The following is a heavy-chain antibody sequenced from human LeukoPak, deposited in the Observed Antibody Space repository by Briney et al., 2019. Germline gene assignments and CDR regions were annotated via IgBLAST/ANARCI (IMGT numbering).Heavy chain of an antibody. CDR3: ATTLNIATPGHL. D-gene: IGHD6-13*01. CDR1: GFTFDDYA. J-gene: IGHJ4*02. V-gene: IGHV3-9*01. CDR2: INWDSGDV. Sequence: GGSLRLSCAASGFTFDDYAMHWVRHVPGKGLEWVSGINWDSGDVGYADSVKGRFTVSRDNAKNSVYLQMSSLRAEDTGVYYCATTLNIATPGHLWGQGALVTVSS.